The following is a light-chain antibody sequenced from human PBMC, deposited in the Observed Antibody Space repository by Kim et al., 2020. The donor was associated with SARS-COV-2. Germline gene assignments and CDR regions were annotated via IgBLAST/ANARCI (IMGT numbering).Light chain of an antibody. CDR3: QSYDSSLSGWV. Sequence: QSVLTQPPSVSGAPGQRVTISCTGSSSNIGAGYDVHWYQQLPGRAPKLLIFADTRRPSGVPDRLSGSKSGTSASLAITGLQAEDEADYYCQSYDSSLSGWVFGGGTKLTVL. J-gene: IGLJ3*02. CDR1: SSNIGAGYD. CDR2: ADT. V-gene: IGLV1-40*01.